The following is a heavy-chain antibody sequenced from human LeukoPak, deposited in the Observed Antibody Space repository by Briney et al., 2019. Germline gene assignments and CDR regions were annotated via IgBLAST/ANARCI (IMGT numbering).Heavy chain of an antibody. Sequence: GGSLRLSCVDSGITFSKYWMSWVRQAPGKGPEWVANIKQDGGEKYYVDSVKGRFTISRDNAKNSLYLQMNSLRVEGTAVYYCARDGRPLDYWGQGTLVTVSS. CDR1: GITFSKYW. CDR2: IKQDGGEK. J-gene: IGHJ4*02. CDR3: ARDGRPLDY. V-gene: IGHV3-7*03.